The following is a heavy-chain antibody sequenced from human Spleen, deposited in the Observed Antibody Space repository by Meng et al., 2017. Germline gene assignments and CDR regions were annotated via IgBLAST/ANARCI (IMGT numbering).Heavy chain of an antibody. CDR3: ARGPTTMAHDFDY. CDR1: GGSFSDYY. V-gene: IGHV4-34*01. J-gene: IGHJ4*02. CDR2: INHSGST. D-gene: IGHD4-11*01. Sequence: QVQLQQWGAGLLKPSETLSLTCAVYGGSFSDYYGSWIRQPPGKGLEWIGEINHSGSTNYNPSLESRATISVDTSQNNLSLKLSSVTAADSAVYYCARGPTTMAHDFDYWGQGTLVTVSS.